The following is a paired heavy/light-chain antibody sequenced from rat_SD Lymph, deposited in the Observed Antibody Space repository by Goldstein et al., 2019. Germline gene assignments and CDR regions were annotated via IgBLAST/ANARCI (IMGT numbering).Heavy chain of an antibody. V-gene: IGHV1-16*01. J-gene: IGHJ3*01. CDR3: TGSRGFAY. Sequence: QSGAELVRPGSSVKISCKASGYTFTDYHMHWVKQRPEQGLEWIGRINPANGNNVYAENFKSKATLTADKSSNTAYMQLSSLTSEDTATYFCTGSRGFAYWGQGTLVTVSS. D-gene: IGHD1-2*01. CDR2: INPANGNN. CDR1: GYTFTDYH.
Light chain of an antibody. J-gene: IGKJ2-1*01. V-gene: IGKV1S7*01. CDR2: QVS. Sequence: DIVMTQTPLSLSVAIGQSASISCKSSQSLKYSDGKTYLNWVFQSPGQSPKRLIYQVSKLDSGVPDRFSGTGSETDFTLKISRVEAEDLGVYYCCQGSYSPHTFGAGTKLELK. CDR3: CQGSYSPHT. CDR1: QSLKYSDGKTY.